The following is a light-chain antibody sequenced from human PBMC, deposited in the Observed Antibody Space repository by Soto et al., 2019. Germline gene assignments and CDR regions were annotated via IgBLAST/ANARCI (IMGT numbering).Light chain of an antibody. CDR1: SSDVGNSNL. J-gene: IGLJ2*01. CDR2: EGS. Sequence: QSALTQPASVSGSPGQSITISCTGTSSDVGNSNLVSWYQQHPGKAPKLMIYEGSKRPSGVSNRFSGSKSGNTASLTISGLQAEDEADYYCCSHAGSDVVFGGGTKVTVL. V-gene: IGLV2-23*01. CDR3: CSHAGSDVV.